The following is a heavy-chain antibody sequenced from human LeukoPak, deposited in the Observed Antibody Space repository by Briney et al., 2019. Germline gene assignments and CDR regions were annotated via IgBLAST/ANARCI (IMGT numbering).Heavy chain of an antibody. Sequence: SETLSLTCTVSGGSISSGGYYWSWIRQPPGKGLERIGYIYYSGSTYYNPSLKSRVTISVDRSKNQFSLKLSSVAAADTAVYYCAREVGFGDSWFDPWGQGTLVTVSS. D-gene: IGHD3-10*01. J-gene: IGHJ5*02. CDR2: IYYSGST. V-gene: IGHV4-30-2*01. CDR3: AREVGFGDSWFDP. CDR1: GGSISSGGYY.